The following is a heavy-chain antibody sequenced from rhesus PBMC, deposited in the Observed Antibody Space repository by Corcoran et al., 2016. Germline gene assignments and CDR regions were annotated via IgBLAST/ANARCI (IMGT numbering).Heavy chain of an antibody. V-gene: IGHV4-160*01. CDR1: GGSISSNF. Sequence: QLQESGPGLVKPSETLSLTCAVSGGSISSNFWGWIRQPPGKGLEWIGRISGSDGTTAYSPSLKRRVTISIETSKTQFYLKVNSVTAADTAVYYCARGSNLSGLDFWGQGVAVTVSS. D-gene: IGHD4-23*01. J-gene: IGHJ6*01. CDR2: ISGSDGTT. CDR3: ARGSNLSGLDF.